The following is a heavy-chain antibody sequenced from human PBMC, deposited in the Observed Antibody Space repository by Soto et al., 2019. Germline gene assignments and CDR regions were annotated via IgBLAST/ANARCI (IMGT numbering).Heavy chain of an antibody. CDR3: AKVRSPYSYASSGLDH. D-gene: IGHD3-22*01. J-gene: IGHJ5*02. CDR2: ISSNGGST. V-gene: IGHV3-64D*08. Sequence: GGSLRLSCAASGFTFSSYAMHWVRQAPGKGLEYVSAISSNGGSTYYADSVKGSFTISRDNSKNTLYLQMNSLRAEDTAVYYCAKVRSPYSYASSGLDHWGQGTLVTVSS. CDR1: GFTFSSYA.